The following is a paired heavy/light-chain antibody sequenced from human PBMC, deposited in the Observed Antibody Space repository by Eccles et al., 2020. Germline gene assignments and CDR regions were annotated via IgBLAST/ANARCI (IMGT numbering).Heavy chain of an antibody. CDR2: ISSSSSTK. CDR3: VRDYYDSSGYYWYFDL. J-gene: IGHJ2*01. D-gene: IGHD3-22*01. CDR1: GFTFGTYS. Sequence: EVQLVESGGGLVQPGGSLRLSCAASGFTFGTYSMNWVRQAPGKGLEWVSYISSSSSTKNYADSVKGRFTVSRDNAKNSLYLQMNSLRDEDTAVYYCVRDYYDSSGYYWYFDLWGRGTLVTVSS. V-gene: IGHV3-48*02.
Light chain of an antibody. CDR2: KAS. CDR1: QSISSW. V-gene: IGKV1-5*03. J-gene: IGKJ2*02. CDR3: QQYNSYSRT. Sequence: DIQMTQSPSTLSASIGDRVTITCRASQSISSWLAWYQQKPGKAPKLLIYKASSLESGVPSRFSGSGSGTEFTLTISSLQPDDFATYYCQQYNSYSRTFGQGTKLEIK.